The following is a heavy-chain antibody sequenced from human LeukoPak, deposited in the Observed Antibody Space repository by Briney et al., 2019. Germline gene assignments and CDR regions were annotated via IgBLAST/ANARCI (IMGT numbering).Heavy chain of an antibody. CDR2: INWNGGST. D-gene: IGHD3-10*01. CDR3: ARAPPPYGSGSHDAFDI. Sequence: PGGSLRLSCAASGFTFDDYAMHWVRQAPGKGLEWVSGINWNGGSTGYADSVKGRFTISRDNAKNSLYLQMNSLRAEDTAVYYCARAPPPYGSGSHDAFDIWGQGTMVTVSS. CDR1: GFTFDDYA. J-gene: IGHJ3*02. V-gene: IGHV3-20*04.